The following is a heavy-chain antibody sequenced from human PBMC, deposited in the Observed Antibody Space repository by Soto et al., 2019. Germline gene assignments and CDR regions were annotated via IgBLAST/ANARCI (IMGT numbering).Heavy chain of an antibody. J-gene: IGHJ6*03. CDR2: IYYSGST. D-gene: IGHD3-10*01. CDR1: GGSISSSSYY. V-gene: IGHV4-39*07. CDR3: ASMVRGVIKQSYYYYYMDV. Sequence: SETLSLTCTVSGGSISSSSYYWGWIRQPPGKGLEWIGCIYYSGSTYYNPSLKSRLTISVDTSKNQFSLKLSSVTAADTAVYYCASMVRGVIKQSYYYYYMDVWGKGTTVTVSS.